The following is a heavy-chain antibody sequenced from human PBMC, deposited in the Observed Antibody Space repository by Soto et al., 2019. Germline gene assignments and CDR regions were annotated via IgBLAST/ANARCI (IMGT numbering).Heavy chain of an antibody. J-gene: IGHJ3*02. CDR1: GYTFTSYY. Sequence: QVQLVQSGAEVKKPGASVKVSCKASGYTFTSYYMHWVRQAPGQGLEWMGIINPSGGSTSYAQKVQCSINMTRDTSTSTVYMELSSLRSEDTAVYYCAKLTYYDFLTGYSDAFDIWGQGTMVTVSS. CDR3: AKLTYYDFLTGYSDAFDI. D-gene: IGHD3-9*01. V-gene: IGHV1-46*03. CDR2: INPSGGST.